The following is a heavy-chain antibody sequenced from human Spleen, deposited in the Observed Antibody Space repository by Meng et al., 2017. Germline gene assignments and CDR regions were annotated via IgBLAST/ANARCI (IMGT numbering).Heavy chain of an antibody. D-gene: IGHD4-17*01. CDR3: ARGPWGTVTTHHFDY. Sequence: SETLSLTCTVSGGSVSGGSYYWSWIRQPPGKGLEWIGYIYYSGSTNYNPSLKSRVTISVDTSKNQFSLKLSSVTAADTAVYYCARGPWGTVTTHHFDYWGQGTLVTVSS. V-gene: IGHV4-61*01. CDR1: GGSVSGGSYY. CDR2: IYYSGST. J-gene: IGHJ4*02.